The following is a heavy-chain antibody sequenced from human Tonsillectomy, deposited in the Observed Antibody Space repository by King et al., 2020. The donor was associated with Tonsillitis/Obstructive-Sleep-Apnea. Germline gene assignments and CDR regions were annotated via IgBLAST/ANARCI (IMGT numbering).Heavy chain of an antibody. V-gene: IGHV4-59*01. CDR2: LYYSGST. J-gene: IGHJ6*02. D-gene: IGHD1-1*01. Sequence: QLQESGPGLVKPSETLSLTCTVSGGSISSYYWSWIRQPPGKGLEWIGCLYYSGSTKYNPSLKSRVTISVDTSKNQFSLKLSSVTAADTAVYYCARDLEGSSYYGMDVWGQGTPVTVSS. CDR3: ARDLEGSSYYGMDV. CDR1: GGSISSYY.